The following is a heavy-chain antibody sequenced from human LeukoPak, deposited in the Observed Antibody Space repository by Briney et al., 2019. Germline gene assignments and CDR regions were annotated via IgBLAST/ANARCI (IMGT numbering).Heavy chain of an antibody. CDR3: VKQWLVREVYLDY. Sequence: GGSLRLSCAASGFTFSTHSMNWVRQAPGKGLEWVSVISNSGGYTYYADSVKGRFTISRDNAKNTLYLQMNSLRAEDTAVYYCVKQWLVREVYLDYWGQGTLVTVSS. D-gene: IGHD6-19*01. V-gene: IGHV3-21*01. J-gene: IGHJ4*02. CDR1: GFTFSTHS. CDR2: ISNSGGYT.